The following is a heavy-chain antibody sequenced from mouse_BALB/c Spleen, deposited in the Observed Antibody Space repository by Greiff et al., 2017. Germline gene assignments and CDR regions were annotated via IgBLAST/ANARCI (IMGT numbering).Heavy chain of an antibody. V-gene: IGHV5-17*02. Sequence: EVQLQESGGGLVQPGGSRKLSCAASGFTFSSFGMHWVRQAPEKGLEWVAYISSGSSTIYYADTVKGRFTISRDNPKNTLFLQMTSLRSEDTAMYYCARFDYYGSSLDYWGQGTTLTVSS. CDR3: ARFDYYGSSLDY. CDR1: GFTFSSFG. D-gene: IGHD1-1*01. CDR2: ISSGSSTI. J-gene: IGHJ2*01.